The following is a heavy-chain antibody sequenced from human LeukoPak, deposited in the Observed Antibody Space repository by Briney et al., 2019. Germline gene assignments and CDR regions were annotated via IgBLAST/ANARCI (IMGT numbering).Heavy chain of an antibody. CDR1: GFSFSSYS. V-gene: IGHV3-48*02. CDR2: ISSSGSTI. J-gene: IGHJ4*02. D-gene: IGHD3-22*01. CDR3: ARAHYDSSGYYLFDY. Sequence: GGSLRLSCAASGFSFSSYSMNWVRQAPGKGLEWVSYISSSGSTIYYADSVKGRFTISRDNAKNSLYLQMNSPRDEDTAVYYCARAHYDSSGYYLFDYWGQGTLVTVSS.